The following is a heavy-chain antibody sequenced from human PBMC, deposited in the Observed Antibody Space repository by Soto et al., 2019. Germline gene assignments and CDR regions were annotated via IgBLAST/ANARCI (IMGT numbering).Heavy chain of an antibody. V-gene: IGHV3-53*01. CDR2: IYSGGST. Sequence: PGGSLRLSCAASGFTVSSNYMSWVRQAPGKXLEWVSVIYSGGSTYYADSVKGRFTISRDNSKNTLYLQMNSLRAEDTAVYYCARELVLRYFDWAQRGDAFDIWGQGTMVTVSS. J-gene: IGHJ3*02. CDR3: ARELVLRYFDWAQRGDAFDI. D-gene: IGHD3-9*01. CDR1: GFTVSSNY.